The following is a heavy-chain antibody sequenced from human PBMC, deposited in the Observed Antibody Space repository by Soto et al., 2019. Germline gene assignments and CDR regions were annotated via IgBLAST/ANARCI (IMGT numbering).Heavy chain of an antibody. CDR3: ARGDCSGGSCSYNWFDP. J-gene: IGHJ5*02. CDR1: GYTFTVYY. CDR2: INPNSGGT. D-gene: IGHD2-15*01. Sequence: ASVKVSCKASGYTFTVYYMHWVRQAPGQGLEWMGWINPNSGGTNYAQKFQGWVTMTRDTSISTAYMELSRLRSDDTAVYYCARGDCSGGSCSYNWFDPWGQGTLVTVSS. V-gene: IGHV1-2*04.